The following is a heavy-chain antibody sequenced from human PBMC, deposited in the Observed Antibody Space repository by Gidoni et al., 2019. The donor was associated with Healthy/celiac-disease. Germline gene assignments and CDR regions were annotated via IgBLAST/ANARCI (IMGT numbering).Heavy chain of an antibody. CDR2: ISWNSGSI. D-gene: IGHD6-13*01. CDR1: GFTFDDYA. V-gene: IGHV3-9*01. Sequence: EVQLVESGGGLVQPGRSLRLSCAASGFTFDDYAMHWVRQAPGKGLAWVSGISWNSGSIGYADSVKGRFTISRDNAKNSLYLQMNSLRAEDTALYYCAKDFSRSWYYYYYMDVWGKGTTVTVSS. J-gene: IGHJ6*03. CDR3: AKDFSRSWYYYYYMDV.